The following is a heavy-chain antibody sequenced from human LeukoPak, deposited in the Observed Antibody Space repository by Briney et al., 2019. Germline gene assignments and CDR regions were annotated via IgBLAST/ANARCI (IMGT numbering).Heavy chain of an antibody. J-gene: IGHJ6*02. Sequence: GASVKVSCKASGYTFTSYYMHWVRQAPGQGLEWMGIINPSGGATSYAQKLQGRVAMIGDTSTSTVYMQMSSLRIDDTAVYYCAGHSDLVSGSHYPYYYLMDVWGQGTTVTVSS. V-gene: IGHV1-46*04. CDR2: INPSGGAT. CDR3: AGHSDLVSGSHYPYYYLMDV. CDR1: GYTFTSYY. D-gene: IGHD3-10*01.